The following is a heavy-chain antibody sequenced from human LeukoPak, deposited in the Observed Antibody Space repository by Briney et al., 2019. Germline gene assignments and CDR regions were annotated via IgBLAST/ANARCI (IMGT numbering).Heavy chain of an antibody. D-gene: IGHD3-10*01. CDR2: INSGGSAI. CDR1: GFTFSSYT. Sequence: PGGSLRLSCAASGFTFSSYTMNWVRQAPGRGLEWVSYINSGGSAIYYADSVKGRFTISRDNAKNSLYLQMNSLRAEDTAVYYCARVGMGRGPEDVWGKGTTVTVSS. V-gene: IGHV3-48*01. CDR3: ARVGMGRGPEDV. J-gene: IGHJ6*04.